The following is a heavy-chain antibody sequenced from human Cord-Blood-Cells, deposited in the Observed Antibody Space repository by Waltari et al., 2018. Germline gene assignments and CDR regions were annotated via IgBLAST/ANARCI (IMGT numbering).Heavy chain of an antibody. Sequence: QVQLVQSGAEVKKPGSSVKVSCKASGGTFSSYAISWVGQAPGQGLEWMGGIIPIFGTANYAQKFQGRVTITADESTSTAYMELSSLRSEDTAVYYCARSTDVDTAMVYYFDYWGQGTLVTVSS. CDR2: IIPIFGTA. D-gene: IGHD5-18*01. CDR1: GGTFSSYA. CDR3: ARSTDVDTAMVYYFDY. J-gene: IGHJ4*02. V-gene: IGHV1-69*01.